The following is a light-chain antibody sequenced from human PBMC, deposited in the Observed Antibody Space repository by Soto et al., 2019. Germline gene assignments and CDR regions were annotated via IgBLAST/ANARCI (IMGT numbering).Light chain of an antibody. CDR3: ETWDRNTQV. J-gene: IGLJ3*02. CDR2: LEGSGSY. V-gene: IGLV4-60*02. CDR1: SGQSGYI. Sequence: QSVLTQSSSASASLGASFKLTCTLSSGQSGYIIAWHQQQPGKSPRYLMKLEGSGSYNTGSGVPDRFSGSTSGADRYLTISNLQFEDEADYYCETWDRNTQVFGGGTKLTGL.